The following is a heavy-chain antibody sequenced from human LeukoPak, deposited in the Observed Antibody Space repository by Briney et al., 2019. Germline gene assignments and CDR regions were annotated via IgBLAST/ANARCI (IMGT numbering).Heavy chain of an antibody. J-gene: IGHJ4*02. CDR3: AKDQFPYCSGGSCKLTTDY. CDR2: ISYDGSNK. V-gene: IGHV3-30*18. CDR1: GFTFSSYG. Sequence: GRSLRLSCAASGFTFSSYGMHWVRQAPGKGLEWVAVISYDGSNKYYADSVKGRFTISRDNSKNSLYLQMNSLRAEDTAVYYCAKDQFPYCSGGSCKLTTDYWGQGTLVTVSS. D-gene: IGHD2-15*01.